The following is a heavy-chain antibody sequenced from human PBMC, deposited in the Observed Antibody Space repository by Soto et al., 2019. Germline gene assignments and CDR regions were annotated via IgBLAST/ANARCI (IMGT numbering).Heavy chain of an antibody. J-gene: IGHJ4*02. CDR1: GFTVSSNY. CDR3: ARSYGDTISYFDY. Sequence: EVQLVETGGGLIQPGGSLRLSCAASGFTVSSNYMSWVRQAPGKGLEWVSVIYSGGSTYYADSVKGRFTISRDKSKNTLYLQMNSLRAEDTAVYYCARSYGDTISYFDYWGQGTLVTVSS. CDR2: IYSGGST. V-gene: IGHV3-53*02. D-gene: IGHD4-17*01.